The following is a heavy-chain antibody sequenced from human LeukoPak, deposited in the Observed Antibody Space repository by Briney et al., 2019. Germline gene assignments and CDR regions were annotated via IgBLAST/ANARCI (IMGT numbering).Heavy chain of an antibody. J-gene: IGHJ6*03. CDR3: ARHRPYYYGSGSYHYYMDV. V-gene: IGHV4-34*01. CDR1: GGSFSGYY. CDR2: INHSGST. Sequence: SETLSLTCAVYGGSFSGYYWSWIRQPPGKGREWIGEINHSGSTNYNPSLKSRVTISVDTSKDQFSLKLSSVTAADTAVYYCARHRPYYYGSGSYHYYMDVWGKGTTVTVSS. D-gene: IGHD3-10*01.